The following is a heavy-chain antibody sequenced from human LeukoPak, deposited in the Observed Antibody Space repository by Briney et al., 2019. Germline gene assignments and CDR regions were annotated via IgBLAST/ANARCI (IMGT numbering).Heavy chain of an antibody. CDR3: ARSRYYYYYYMDV. CDR2: INHSGST. Sequence: SETLSLTRTVSGGSISSYYWSWLRQPPGKGLEWIGEINHSGSTNYNPSLKSRVTISVDTSKNQFSLKLSSVTAADAAVYYCARSRYYYYYYMDVWGKGTTVTVSS. CDR1: GGSISSYY. V-gene: IGHV4-34*01. J-gene: IGHJ6*03.